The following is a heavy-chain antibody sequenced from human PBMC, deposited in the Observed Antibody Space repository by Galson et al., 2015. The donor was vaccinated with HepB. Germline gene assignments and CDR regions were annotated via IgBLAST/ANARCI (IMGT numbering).Heavy chain of an antibody. CDR2: INSEGSST. D-gene: IGHD3-10*01. CDR1: GFTFSSYW. J-gene: IGHJ4*02. CDR3: ARDHYYGSGSVDY. V-gene: IGHV3-74*01. Sequence: SLRLSCAASGFTFSSYWMHWVRQAPGKGLVWVSRINSEGSSTSYADSVKGRFTISRDNAKNTLYLQMNSLRAEDTAVYYCARDHYYGSGSVDYWGQGTLVTVSS.